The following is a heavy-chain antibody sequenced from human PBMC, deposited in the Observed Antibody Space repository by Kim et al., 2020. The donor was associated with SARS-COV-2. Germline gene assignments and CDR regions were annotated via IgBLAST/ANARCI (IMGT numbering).Heavy chain of an antibody. Sequence: SETLSLTCTVSGGSISSSSYYWGWIRQPPGKGLEWIGSIYYSGSTYYNPSLKSRVTISVDTSKNQFSLKLSSVTAADTAVYYCASSPGDFDLWGRGTLVTVSS. J-gene: IGHJ2*01. CDR2: IYYSGST. CDR1: GGSISSSSYY. CDR3: ASSPGDFDL. V-gene: IGHV4-39*01. D-gene: IGHD7-27*01.